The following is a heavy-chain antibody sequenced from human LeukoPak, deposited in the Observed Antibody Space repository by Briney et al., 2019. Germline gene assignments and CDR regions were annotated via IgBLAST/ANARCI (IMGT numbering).Heavy chain of an antibody. V-gene: IGHV1-24*01. D-gene: IGHD2-15*01. J-gene: IGHJ4*02. CDR3: ATSLVPQPVGSYFDY. CDR1: GYILSELS. Sequence: ASVKVSCKVSGYILSELSMHWVRQAPGKGLEWLGGFDPKDGETIYARKFQGRVTMTEDTSTGTAYMELSSLRSEDTAVYYCATSLVPQPVGSYFDYWGQGTLVTVSS. CDR2: FDPKDGET.